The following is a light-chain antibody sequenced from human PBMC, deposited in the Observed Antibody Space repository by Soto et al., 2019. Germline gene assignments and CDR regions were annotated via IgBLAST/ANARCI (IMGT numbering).Light chain of an antibody. V-gene: IGKV1-39*01. CDR1: QSISSY. CDR3: KQSYSTPT. Sequence: DIQMTQSPSSLSASVGDRVTITCRASQSISSYLNWYQQKPGKAPKVLIYAASSLQSGVPSRFSGSGSGTDFTLTISSLQPEDFATYYCKQSYSTPTFGQGTKLEIK. J-gene: IGKJ2*01. CDR2: AAS.